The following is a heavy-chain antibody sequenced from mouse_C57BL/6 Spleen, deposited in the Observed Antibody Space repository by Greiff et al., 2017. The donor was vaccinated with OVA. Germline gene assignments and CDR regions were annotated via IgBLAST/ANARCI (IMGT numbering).Heavy chain of an antibody. V-gene: IGHV1-69*01. J-gene: IGHJ3*01. Sequence: QVQLQQPGAELVMPGASVKLSCKASGYTFTSYWMHWVKQRPGQGLEWIGEIDPSDSYTNYNQKFKGKSTLTVDKSSSTAYMQLSSLTSEDSAVYYCARHYGSSGFAYWGQGTLVTVSA. CDR1: GYTFTSYW. D-gene: IGHD1-1*01. CDR2: IDPSDSYT. CDR3: ARHYGSSGFAY.